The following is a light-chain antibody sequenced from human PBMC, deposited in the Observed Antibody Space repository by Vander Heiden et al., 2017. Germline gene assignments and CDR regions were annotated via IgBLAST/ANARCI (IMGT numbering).Light chain of an antibody. Sequence: SSELTQDPAVSLAFGQTVRITCQGDSLRRYYAIWYQPTPGQTPVLVIYGTNNRPSRIPDRFSGSSSGNTASLTITGAQAEDEADDYCNSRDSSGNPPVVFGGGTKLTFL. CDR3: NSRDSSGNPPVV. CDR1: SLRRYY. J-gene: IGLJ2*01. CDR2: GTN. V-gene: IGLV3-19*01.